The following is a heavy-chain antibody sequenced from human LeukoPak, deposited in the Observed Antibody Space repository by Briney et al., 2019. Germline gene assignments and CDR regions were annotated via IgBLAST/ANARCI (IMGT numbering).Heavy chain of an antibody. Sequence: GGSLRLSCAASGFTFSSYSMNWVRQAPGKGLEWVSSISSSSSYIYYADSVKSRFSISRDNAKNSLYLQMSSLRAEDTAVDYCARGQLELQFWGQGTLVTVSS. D-gene: IGHD1-7*01. CDR1: GFTFSSYS. CDR2: ISSSSSYI. J-gene: IGHJ4*02. V-gene: IGHV3-21*01. CDR3: ARGQLELQF.